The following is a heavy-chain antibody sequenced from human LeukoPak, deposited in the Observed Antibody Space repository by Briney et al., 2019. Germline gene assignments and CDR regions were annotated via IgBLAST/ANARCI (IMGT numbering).Heavy chain of an antibody. CDR1: GGPFSGYY. J-gene: IGHJ4*02. V-gene: IGHV4-34*01. Sequence: SETLSLTCGVYGGPFSGYYWSWIRQPPGKGLEWIGEINHSGSTNYNPSLKSRVTMSVDTSKNQFSLKLTSVTAADTAVYYCARDRFGRTTHFDYWGQGTLVTVSS. CDR2: INHSGST. CDR3: ARDRFGRTTHFDY. D-gene: IGHD3-10*01.